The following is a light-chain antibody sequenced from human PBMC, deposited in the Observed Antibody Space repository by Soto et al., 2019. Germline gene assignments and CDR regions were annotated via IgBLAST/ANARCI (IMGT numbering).Light chain of an antibody. Sequence: EIVRTQSPATLSVSPGERATLSCRASQSVSSNLAWYQQKPGQAPRLLIYGASTRATGIPARFSGSGSGTEFTLTISSLQAEDFAVYYCQQYNNWPPWTFGQGTKVAIK. V-gene: IGKV3-15*01. CDR1: QSVSSN. CDR2: GAS. CDR3: QQYNNWPPWT. J-gene: IGKJ1*01.